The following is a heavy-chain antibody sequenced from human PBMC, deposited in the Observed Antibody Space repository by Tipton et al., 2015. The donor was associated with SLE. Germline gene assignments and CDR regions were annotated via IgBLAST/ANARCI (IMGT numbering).Heavy chain of an antibody. CDR1: GDSMYSGSYY. CDR2: IYINGGT. V-gene: IGHV4-61*02. Sequence: LRLSCTVSGDSMYSGSYYWSWMRQPAGKGLECIGRIYINGGTDYNPSLKSRVTISQDTSKNQFSLSLNSVTAADTAVYYCAGPSGVGAHAKYLQHWGQGTQVTVSS. D-gene: IGHD2-15*01. J-gene: IGHJ1*01. CDR3: AGPSGVGAHAKYLQH.